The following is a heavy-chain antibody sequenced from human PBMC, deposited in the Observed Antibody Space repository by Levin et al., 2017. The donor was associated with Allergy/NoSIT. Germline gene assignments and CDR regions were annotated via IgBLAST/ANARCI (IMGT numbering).Heavy chain of an antibody. D-gene: IGHD1-1*01. J-gene: IGHJ6*02. Sequence: KISCKASGGNFRASAVSWVRQAPGQGLEWVGGIIPMFRMPKSAQIFQGRISITADESTSTAYLDLSSLSSADTAVYFCATSLQLTPRSPYGMDVWGQGTTVIVSS. CDR3: ATSLQLTPRSPYGMDV. CDR2: IIPMFRMP. V-gene: IGHV1-69*01. CDR1: GGNFRASA.